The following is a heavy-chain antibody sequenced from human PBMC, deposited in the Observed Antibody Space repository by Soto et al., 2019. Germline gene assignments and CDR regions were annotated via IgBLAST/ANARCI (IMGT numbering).Heavy chain of an antibody. J-gene: IGHJ5*02. CDR1: GFTVGRDY. V-gene: IGHV3-53*01. Sequence: PGGSMILSCGASGFTVGRDYMRWVRQAPGKGLEWVSVIYTGGSTYYADSVKGRFTFSRDNSKNTLYLQMNSLRAEDTAVYYCARAYGGNPALFDPWGQGTLVTVSS. CDR2: IYTGGST. D-gene: IGHD4-17*01. CDR3: ARAYGGNPALFDP.